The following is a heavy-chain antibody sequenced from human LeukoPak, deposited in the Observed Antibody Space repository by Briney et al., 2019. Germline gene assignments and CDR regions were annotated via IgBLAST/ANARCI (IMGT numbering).Heavy chain of an antibody. Sequence: SGGSLRLSCAAAGFTFSNYWMNWVRQAPGKGLEWVAYIKQDGSEKYYVDSVKGRFTISRDNTQNSLYLQMDSLSVEDTAVYYCARASSGYPMRYFDYWGQGTLVTVSS. CDR2: IKQDGSEK. CDR3: ARASSGYPMRYFDY. CDR1: GFTFSNYW. D-gene: IGHD3-22*01. J-gene: IGHJ4*02. V-gene: IGHV3-7*01.